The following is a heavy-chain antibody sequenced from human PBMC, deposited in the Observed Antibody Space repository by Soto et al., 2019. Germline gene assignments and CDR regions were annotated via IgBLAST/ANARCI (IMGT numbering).Heavy chain of an antibody. CDR2: IYYSGST. CDR1: GGSISSGGYY. D-gene: IGHD2-2*02. CDR3: AREASERYCSSTSCYRRGSYYYYYGMDV. V-gene: IGHV4-31*03. Sequence: SETLSLTCTVSGGSISSGGYYWSWIRQHPGKGLEWIGYIYYSGSTYYNPSLKSRVTISVDTSKNQFSLKLSSVTAADTAVYYCAREASERYCSSTSCYRRGSYYYYYGMDVWGQGTTVPVSS. J-gene: IGHJ6*02.